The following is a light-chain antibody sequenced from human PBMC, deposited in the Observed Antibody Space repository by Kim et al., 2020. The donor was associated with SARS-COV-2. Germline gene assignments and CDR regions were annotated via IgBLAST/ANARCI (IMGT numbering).Light chain of an antibody. CDR2: KIS. CDR1: ESHEHSDGDTY. CDR3: MQGIPPYT. J-gene: IGKJ2*01. Sequence: DVVMTQSPLSLPVTLGQPASISCRTSESHEHSDGDTYLNWLQQRPGQSPRRLIYKISNRDSGVPDRFSGSGSGTDFTLKISRVEAEDVGVYYCMQGIPPYTFGQGTKLEI. V-gene: IGKV2-30*02.